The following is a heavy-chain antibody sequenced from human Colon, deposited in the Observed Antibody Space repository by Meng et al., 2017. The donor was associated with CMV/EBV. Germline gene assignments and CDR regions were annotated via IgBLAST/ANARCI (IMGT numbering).Heavy chain of an antibody. CDR2: VYWNDDK. Sequence: FSPNTVQLSVGWLRQPPGKALEWLALVYWNDDKRYNPSLKNRLTVTKDASKNQVVLRVTNMDPVDSGTYFCAHGGSGYDFGAGGFDYWGQGTLVTVSS. J-gene: IGHJ4*02. V-gene: IGHV2-5*01. D-gene: IGHD5-12*01. CDR3: AHGGSGYDFGAGGFDY. CDR1: FSPNTVQLS.